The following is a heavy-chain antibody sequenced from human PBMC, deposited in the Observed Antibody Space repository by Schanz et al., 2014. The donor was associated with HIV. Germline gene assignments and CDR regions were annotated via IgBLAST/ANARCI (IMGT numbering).Heavy chain of an antibody. D-gene: IGHD1-1*01. J-gene: IGHJ4*02. V-gene: IGHV1-8*01. CDR3: ARGGRSTTGRVHDY. Sequence: QVELVQSGPEVKKPGSSVKVSCKASGYTFINHDINWVRQAPGQGLEWMGWMNPKSGNSGSAQQFQGRVTMTRNISINTAYMELSSLRSEDTAVYYCARGGRSTTGRVHDYWGQGTLVTVSS. CDR1: GYTFINHD. CDR2: MNPKSGNS.